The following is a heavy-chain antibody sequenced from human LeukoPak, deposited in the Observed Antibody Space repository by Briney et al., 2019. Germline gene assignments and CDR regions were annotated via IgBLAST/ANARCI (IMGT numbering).Heavy chain of an antibody. D-gene: IGHD4-17*01. CDR3: ATWATTVKRRDWYFDL. J-gene: IGHJ2*01. V-gene: IGHV3-64D*06. CDR1: GFIFSNYG. Sequence: GGSLRLSCSASGFIFSNYGMYWVRQAPGKGLEFVSAISSDGDNTFYADSVKGRFTISRDNSKNTLYLQTSSLRGEDTAVYYCATWATTVKRRDWYFDLWGRGTLVTVSS. CDR2: ISSDGDNT.